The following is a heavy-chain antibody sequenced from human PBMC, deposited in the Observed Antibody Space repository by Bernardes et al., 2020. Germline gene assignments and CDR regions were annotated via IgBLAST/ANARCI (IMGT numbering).Heavy chain of an antibody. V-gene: IGHV1-3*01. CDR1: GYTFTSYA. CDR2: INAGNGNT. J-gene: IGHJ4*02. Sequence: ASVKVSCKASGYTFTSYAMHWVRQAPGQRLEWMGWINAGNGNTKYSQKFQGRVTITRDTSASTAYMELSSLRSEDTAVYYCAKSGVTIFGVVIIPTYFDYWGQGTLVTVSS. D-gene: IGHD3-3*01. CDR3: AKSGVTIFGVVIIPTYFDY.